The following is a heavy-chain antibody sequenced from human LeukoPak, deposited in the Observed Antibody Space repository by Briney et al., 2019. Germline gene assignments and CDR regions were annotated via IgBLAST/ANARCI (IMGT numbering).Heavy chain of an antibody. D-gene: IGHD6-13*01. CDR3: ARGPLAAAGMD. CDR1: GGSISSSSYY. CDR2: IYYSGST. V-gene: IGHV4-39*07. J-gene: IGHJ4*02. Sequence: PSETLSLTCTVSGGSISSSSYYWGWIRQPPGKGLEWIGSIYYSGSTYYNPSLKSRVTISVDTSKNQFSLKLSSVTAADTAVYYCARGPLAAAGMDWGQGTLVTVSS.